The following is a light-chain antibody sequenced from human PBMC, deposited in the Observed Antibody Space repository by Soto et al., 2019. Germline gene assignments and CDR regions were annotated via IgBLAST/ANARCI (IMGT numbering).Light chain of an antibody. J-gene: IGLJ3*02. V-gene: IGLV2-23*01. CDR1: RNDIGTYNL. CDR2: EGN. Sequence: QSALTQPASVSESPGQSISISCGGGRNDIGTYNLVSWYQQHPGKAPKLIIYEGNKRPSGVSNRFSGSRSGNTASLTISGFQAEDEADYYCCSYTDGSSLLFGGGTKLTVL. CDR3: CSYTDGSSLL.